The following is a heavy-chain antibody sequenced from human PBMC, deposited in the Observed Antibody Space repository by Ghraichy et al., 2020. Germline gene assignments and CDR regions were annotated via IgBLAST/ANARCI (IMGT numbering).Heavy chain of an antibody. D-gene: IGHD4-23*01. Sequence: SRTLSLTCTVFGDSISTSSYFWGWIRQPPGKGLEWIGNIYDSGTTYYNPSLKSRVTISVDTSKNQFSLKLSSVTAADTAVYYCARAGFANDERTTVVTPVWFDPWGQGTLATVSS. CDR3: ARAGFANDERTTVVTPVWFDP. J-gene: IGHJ5*02. V-gene: IGHV4-39*01. CDR2: IYDSGTT. CDR1: GDSISTSSYF.